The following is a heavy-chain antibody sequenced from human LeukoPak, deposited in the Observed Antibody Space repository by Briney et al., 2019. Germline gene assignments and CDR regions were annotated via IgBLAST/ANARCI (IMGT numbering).Heavy chain of an antibody. D-gene: IGHD2-2*01. CDR1: GFTFSSYA. CDR3: AKDPKFSIVVVPAAGE. Sequence: PGGSLRLSCAASGFTFSSYAMSWVRQAPGKRLEWVSVISGSGDSTSYADSVKGRFTISRDNSKNTLYLQMNSLRAEDTAVYYCAKDPKFSIVVVPAAGEWGQGTLVTVSS. V-gene: IGHV3-23*01. J-gene: IGHJ4*02. CDR2: ISGSGDST.